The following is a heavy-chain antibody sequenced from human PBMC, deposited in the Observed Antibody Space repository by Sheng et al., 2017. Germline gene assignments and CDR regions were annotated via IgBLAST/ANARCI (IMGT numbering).Heavy chain of an antibody. CDR3: ARVIHYDSSGYYLGDWFDP. Sequence: EVQLVESGGGLIPALGGPLRLSCAASGFTVSSNYMSWVRQAPGKGLEWVSVIYSGGSTYYADSVKGRFTISRDNSKNTLYLQMNSLRAEDTAVYYCARVIHYDSSGYYLGDWFDPWGQGTLVTVSS. J-gene: IGHJ5*02. CDR1: GFTVSSNY. V-gene: IGHV3-53*01. CDR2: IYSGGST. D-gene: IGHD3-22*01.